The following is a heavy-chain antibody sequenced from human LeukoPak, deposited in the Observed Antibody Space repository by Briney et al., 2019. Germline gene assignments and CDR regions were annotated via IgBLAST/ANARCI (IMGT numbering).Heavy chain of an antibody. CDR1: GYTFSSYD. Sequence: GGSLRLSRAASGYTFSSYDMNWVRQAPGKGLELVSSIRSGGSDVDYADSIKGGFTVSRDNARKSLYMQMNSLGAEDTALYYCARGDILASVDFWGQGTLVTVSS. D-gene: IGHD5-12*01. J-gene: IGHJ4*02. V-gene: IGHV3-21*01. CDR2: IRSGGSDV. CDR3: ARGDILASVDF.